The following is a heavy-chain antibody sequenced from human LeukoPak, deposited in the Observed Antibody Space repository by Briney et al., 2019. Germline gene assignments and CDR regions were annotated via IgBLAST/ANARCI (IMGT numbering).Heavy chain of an antibody. CDR2: LSGSGGST. CDR1: GSTFSSYA. J-gene: IGHJ2*01. CDR3: AKAAAPGGYWYFDL. V-gene: IGHV3-23*01. D-gene: IGHD6-13*01. Sequence: PGGSLRLSRAASGSTFSSYAMSWVRQAPGKGLEWVSALSGSGGSTHYADSVQGRFTISRDNSKNTLYLQANSLRAEDTAIYYCAKAAAPGGYWYFDLWGRGTLVTVSS.